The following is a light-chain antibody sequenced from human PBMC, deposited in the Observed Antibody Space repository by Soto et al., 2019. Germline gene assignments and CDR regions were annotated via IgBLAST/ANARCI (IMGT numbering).Light chain of an antibody. Sequence: DIVMTQSPLSLPVTPGEPASISCRSSQSLQHSNGYNYLDWYFQKPGQSPQLLIYLASNRASGVPVRFSGSGSGTDFTLNISRVEAEDVGLYYCMQGVQMPPITFGQGKRLEIK. CDR2: LAS. J-gene: IGKJ5*01. V-gene: IGKV2-28*01. CDR3: MQGVQMPPIT. CDR1: QSLQHSNGYNY.